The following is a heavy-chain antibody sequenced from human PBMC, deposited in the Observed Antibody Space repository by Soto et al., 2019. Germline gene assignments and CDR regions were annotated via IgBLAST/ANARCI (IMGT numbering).Heavy chain of an antibody. J-gene: IGHJ4*02. CDR3: ARELYSGSYYFDY. CDR2: ISYDGSNK. D-gene: IGHD1-26*01. Sequence: PGGSLRPSCAASGFTFSSYTMHWVRQAPGKGLEWVASISYDGSNKYYADSVKGRFTISRDSSKNTLSLQMNSLRAEDTAVYYCARELYSGSYYFDYCGQGTLVTVSS. CDR1: GFTFSSYT. V-gene: IGHV3-30*04.